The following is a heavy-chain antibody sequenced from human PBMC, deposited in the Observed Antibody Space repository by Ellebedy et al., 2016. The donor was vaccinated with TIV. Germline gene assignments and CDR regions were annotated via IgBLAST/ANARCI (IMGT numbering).Heavy chain of an antibody. V-gene: IGHV3-23*01. CDR2: ISGSGITT. CDR1: GFTLSSYA. J-gene: IGHJ4*02. CDR3: AKGTFDD. Sequence: GESLKISXAASGFTLSSYAMSWVCKAPGKGLERVSAISGSGITTYYSDSEKGRFTISRDNSKNTLYLQMNSLRAEDTAVYFCAKGTFDDWGQGTLVTVSS.